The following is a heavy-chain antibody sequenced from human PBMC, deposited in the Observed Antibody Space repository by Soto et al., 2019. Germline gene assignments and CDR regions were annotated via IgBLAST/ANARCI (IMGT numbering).Heavy chain of an antibody. CDR1: GYTFTSYG. J-gene: IGHJ5*02. Sequence: QVQLVQSGAEVKKPGASVKVSCKASGYTFTSYGISWVRQAPGQGLEWMGWISAYNGNTNYAQKLQGRVTMTTDTSTGTAYLELRSLRSDDTAVYYCAGASSSWQGAPWFDPWGQGTLVTVSS. D-gene: IGHD6-13*01. CDR2: ISAYNGNT. V-gene: IGHV1-18*01. CDR3: AGASSSWQGAPWFDP.